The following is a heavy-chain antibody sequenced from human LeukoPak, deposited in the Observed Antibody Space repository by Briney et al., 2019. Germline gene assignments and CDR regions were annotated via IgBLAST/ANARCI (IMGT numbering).Heavy chain of an antibody. CDR1: GGSISSSNYY. CDR2: IYYSGST. Sequence: SSQTLSLTCTASGGSISSSNYYWGWIRQSPGKGLEWIGSIYYSGSTYYNPSLKSRVTISVDTSKNQFSLKLSSVTAADTAVYYCARHWPGSWYFDLWGRGTLVIVSS. J-gene: IGHJ2*01. CDR3: ARHWPGSWYFDL. D-gene: IGHD7-27*01. V-gene: IGHV4-39*01.